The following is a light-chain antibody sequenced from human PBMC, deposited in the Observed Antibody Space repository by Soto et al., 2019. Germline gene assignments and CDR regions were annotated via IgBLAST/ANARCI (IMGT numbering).Light chain of an antibody. V-gene: IGLV1-40*01. Sequence: QSVLTQPPSVSGAPGQRVTISCTGSSSNIGAPYDVHWYQQLPGTAPKLLIYVNSNRPSGVPDRFSGSKSGTSASLAITGLQAEDEADYYCRSYDSSLSAAVFGGGTKLTVL. CDR1: SSNIGAPYD. J-gene: IGLJ2*01. CDR3: RSYDSSLSAAV. CDR2: VNS.